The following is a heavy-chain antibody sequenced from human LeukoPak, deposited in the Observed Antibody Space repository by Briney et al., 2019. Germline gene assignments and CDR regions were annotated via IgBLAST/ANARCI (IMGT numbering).Heavy chain of an antibody. D-gene: IGHD3-10*01. J-gene: IGHJ4*02. CDR1: GFTVSSNY. CDR3: ARSPALLWFGEFDY. CDR2: IYSGGST. V-gene: IGHV3-53*01. Sequence: GGSLRLSCAASGFTVSSNYMSWFGRPQGKGPEGFSVIYSGGSTYYADSVKGRFTISRDNSRNALYLQMNSLRAEDTAVYYCARSPALLWFGEFDYWGQGTLVTVSS.